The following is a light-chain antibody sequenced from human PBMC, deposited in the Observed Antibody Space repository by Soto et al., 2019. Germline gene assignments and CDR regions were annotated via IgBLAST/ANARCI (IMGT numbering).Light chain of an antibody. CDR3: QQYDDSLYT. CDR1: QSVSSTY. CDR2: GAS. J-gene: IGKJ2*01. Sequence: EIVLTQSPGTLSLSPGERATLSCRASQSVSSTYLAWYQQKPGQAPRLLIHGASSRPTGIPDRFRGSGSGTDFTLTISRLEPEDFAVYYCQQYDDSLYTFGQGTKLEIK. V-gene: IGKV3-20*01.